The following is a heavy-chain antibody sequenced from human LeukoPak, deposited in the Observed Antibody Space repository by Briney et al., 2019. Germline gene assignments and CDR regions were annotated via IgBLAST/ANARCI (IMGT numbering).Heavy chain of an antibody. V-gene: IGHV3-53*01. D-gene: IGHD6-13*01. CDR3: AKISTPIPAAGAMDN. Sequence: GGSLRLSCAASGFTVSNNYMSWVRQAPGKGLEWVSIIYSGGSTYYANSVKGRFTISRDNSKSTLYLQMNGLRAEDTAVYYCAKISTPIPAAGAMDNWGQGTLVTVSS. CDR2: IYSGGST. CDR1: GFTVSNNY. J-gene: IGHJ4*02.